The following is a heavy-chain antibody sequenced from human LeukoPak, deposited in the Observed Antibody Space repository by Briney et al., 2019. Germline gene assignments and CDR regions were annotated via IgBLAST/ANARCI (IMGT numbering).Heavy chain of an antibody. D-gene: IGHD5-24*01. CDR3: ARVRGRDGTYYFDY. Sequence: VASVKVSCKASGYIFTSYGISWVRQAPGQGLEWMGWISAYNGNTNYAQKLQGRVTVTTDTSTSTAYMELRSLTSDDTAVYYSARVRGRDGTYYFDYWGQGTLVTVSS. CDR2: ISAYNGNT. V-gene: IGHV1-18*01. J-gene: IGHJ4*02. CDR1: GYIFTSYG.